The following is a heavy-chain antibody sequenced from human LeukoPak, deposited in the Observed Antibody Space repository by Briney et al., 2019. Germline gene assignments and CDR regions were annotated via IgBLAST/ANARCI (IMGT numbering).Heavy chain of an antibody. CDR1: GFRFSSYG. Sequence: KSGGSLRLSCAASGFRFSSYGMHWVRQAPGKGLEWVAIISYDGSDKYYSDSLKGRFTISRDNTKNTLYLQMNSLTTEDTAVYYYAKDRLDSSYYFDFWGQGTLVTVSS. CDR2: ISYDGSDK. J-gene: IGHJ4*02. V-gene: IGHV3-30*18. CDR3: AKDRLDSSYYFDF. D-gene: IGHD6-6*01.